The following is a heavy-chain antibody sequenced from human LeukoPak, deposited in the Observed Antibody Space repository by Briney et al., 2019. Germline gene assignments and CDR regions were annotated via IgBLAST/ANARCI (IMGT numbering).Heavy chain of an antibody. CDR2: IGSDNKP. CDR3: ARAMNDYGDYVTPFDY. Sequence: GGSPRLSCEASGFTFSAYAMTWVRQAPGKGLEWVSSIGSDNKPHYSESVKGRFAISRDNAKNSLYLQMSSLRDEDTAVYYCARAMNDYGDYVTPFDYWGQGTLVTVSS. J-gene: IGHJ4*02. V-gene: IGHV3-69-1*01. D-gene: IGHD4-17*01. CDR1: GFTFSAYA.